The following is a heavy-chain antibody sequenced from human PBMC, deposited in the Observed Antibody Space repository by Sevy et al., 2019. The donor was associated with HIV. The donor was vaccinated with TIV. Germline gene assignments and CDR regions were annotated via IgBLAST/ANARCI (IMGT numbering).Heavy chain of an antibody. J-gene: IGHJ6*02. CDR3: ARDFVAAAGTGYGMDV. D-gene: IGHD6-13*01. Sequence: GGSLRLSCAASGFTFSSYGMHWVRQAPGKGLEWVAVIWYDGSNKYYADSVKGRFTICRDNSKNTLYLQMNSLRAEDTAVYYWARDFVAAAGTGYGMDVWGQGTTVTVSS. CDR2: IWYDGSNK. CDR1: GFTFSSYG. V-gene: IGHV3-33*01.